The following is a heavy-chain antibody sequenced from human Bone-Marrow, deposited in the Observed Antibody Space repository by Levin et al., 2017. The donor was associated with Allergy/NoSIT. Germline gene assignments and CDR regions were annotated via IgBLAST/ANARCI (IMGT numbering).Heavy chain of an antibody. J-gene: IGHJ6*02. Sequence: GGSLRLSCVASGFGLSDYAMHWVRQAPGKGLEWVATIASHGGNKFYADSVRGRFTISRDISKSTVYLETNNLRAEDSAVYYCARDAVDLMRLYYYGMDVWGQGTAVTVSS. V-gene: IGHV3-30*04. D-gene: IGHD2-8*01. CDR3: ARDAVDLMRLYYYGMDV. CDR2: IASHGGNK. CDR1: GFGLSDYA.